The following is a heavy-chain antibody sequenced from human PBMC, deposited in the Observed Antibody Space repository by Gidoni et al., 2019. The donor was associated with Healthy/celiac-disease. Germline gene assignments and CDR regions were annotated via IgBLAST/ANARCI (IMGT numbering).Heavy chain of an antibody. CDR3: ARTGAGRDYYYYGMDV. J-gene: IGHJ6*02. CDR1: GGTFSSDA. V-gene: IGHV1-69*01. Sequence: QVQLVQSGAEVKKPGSSVKVSCKASGGTFSSDAISWVRQAPGQGLEWMGGSIPIFCTANYAQKFQGRVTITADESTSTAYMELSSLRSEDTAVYYCARTGAGRDYYYYGMDVWGQGTTVTVSS. CDR2: SIPIFCTA. D-gene: IGHD6-19*01.